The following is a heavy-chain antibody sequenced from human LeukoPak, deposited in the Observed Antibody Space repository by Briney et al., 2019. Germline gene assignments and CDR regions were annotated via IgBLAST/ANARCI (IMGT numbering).Heavy chain of an antibody. CDR1: GFTFSSYW. CDR3: ARDLVADY. J-gene: IGHJ4*02. CDR2: IKTDGSTT. V-gene: IGHV3-74*01. Sequence: GGSLRLSCAASGFTFSSYWMHWVRQTPGKGLVWVSRIKTDGSTTSYADSVKGRFTISRDNAKNTLYLQMNSLRADDTAVYYCARDLVADYWGQGTLVTVSS. D-gene: IGHD2-8*02.